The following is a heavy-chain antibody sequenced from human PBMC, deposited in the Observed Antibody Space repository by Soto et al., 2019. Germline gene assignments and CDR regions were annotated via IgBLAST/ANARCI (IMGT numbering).Heavy chain of an antibody. CDR2: IVVGSGKT. CDR1: GFTFTSSA. CDR3: AAGVAAVAGKGAFDI. Sequence: ASVKVSCKASGFTFTSSAVQWVRQARGQRLEWIGWIVVGSGKTNYAQKFQERVTITRDMSTSTAYMELSSLRSEDTAVYYCAAGVAAVAGKGAFDIVGEWTTVDGSS. J-gene: IGHJ3*02. D-gene: IGHD6-19*01. V-gene: IGHV1-58*01.